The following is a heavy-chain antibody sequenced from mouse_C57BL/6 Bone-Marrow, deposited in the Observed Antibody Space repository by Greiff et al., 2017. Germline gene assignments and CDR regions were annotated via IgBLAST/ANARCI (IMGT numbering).Heavy chain of an antibody. Sequence: EVQLQQSGAELVRPGASVKLSCTASGFNIKDDYMHWVKQRPEQGLEWIGWIDPENGDTEYASKFQGKATIPADTSSNTAYLQLSSLTSEDTAVYYCTTVYYYGSSPYSFDYWGQGTTLTVSS. D-gene: IGHD1-1*01. CDR3: TTVYYYGSSPYSFDY. V-gene: IGHV14-4*01. CDR2: IDPENGDT. CDR1: GFNIKDDY. J-gene: IGHJ2*01.